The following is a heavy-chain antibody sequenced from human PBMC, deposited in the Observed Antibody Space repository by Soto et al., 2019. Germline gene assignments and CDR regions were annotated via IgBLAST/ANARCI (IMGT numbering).Heavy chain of an antibody. CDR1: GYAFTTYG. J-gene: IGHJ4*02. CDR2: ISAHNGNT. V-gene: IGHV1-18*01. Sequence: QVHLVQSGAEVKKPGASVKVSCKGSGYAFTTYGSTWVRQAPGQGLEWMGWISAHNGNTNYAQKLQGRVTVTRDTSTSTAYMELRSLRSDDKAVYYCARGRYGDYWGQGALVTVSS. D-gene: IGHD1-1*01. CDR3: ARGRYGDY.